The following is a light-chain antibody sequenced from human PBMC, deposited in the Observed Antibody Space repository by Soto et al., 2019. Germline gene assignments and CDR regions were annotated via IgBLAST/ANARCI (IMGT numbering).Light chain of an antibody. CDR2: GAS. V-gene: IGKV3-15*01. Sequence: EVVMTQSPATLSVSPGERATLSCRASQSVDSNLAWYQQKPGQAPRLLIHGASTRATGIPARFSGSGSGTEFTLTISSLHSEDFAVYYCQQYNNWPPYTFGQGTKLEIK. CDR3: QQYNNWPPYT. J-gene: IGKJ2*01. CDR1: QSVDSN.